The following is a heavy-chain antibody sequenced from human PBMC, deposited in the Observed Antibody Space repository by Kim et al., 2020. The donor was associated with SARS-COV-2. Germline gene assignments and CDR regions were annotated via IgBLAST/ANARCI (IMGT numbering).Heavy chain of an antibody. CDR3: ARGVNYYGSGSYYNPYYYYYYGMDV. V-gene: IGHV1-2*04. CDR2: INPNSGGT. CDR1: GYTFTGYY. Sequence: ASVKVSCKASGYTFTGYYMHWVRQAPGQGLEWMGWINPNSGGTNYAQKFQGWVTMTRDTSISTAYMELSRLRSDDTAVYYCARGVNYYGSGSYYNPYYYYYYGMDVWGQGTTVTVSS. D-gene: IGHD3-10*01. J-gene: IGHJ6*02.